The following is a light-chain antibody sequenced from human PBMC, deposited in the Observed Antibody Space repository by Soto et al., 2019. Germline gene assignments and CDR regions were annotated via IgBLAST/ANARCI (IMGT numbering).Light chain of an antibody. CDR2: AAS. J-gene: IGKJ1*01. CDR3: QQSYSPPPWT. Sequence: DIQMTQSPSSLSASVGDRVTITCRASQSISTYVNWYQHKPGKAPKILIYAASSLQSGVPSRFSVSGSGTDFTLTISSLQPEDFATYDCQQSYSPPPWTFGQGTKVEI. CDR1: QSISTY. V-gene: IGKV1-39*01.